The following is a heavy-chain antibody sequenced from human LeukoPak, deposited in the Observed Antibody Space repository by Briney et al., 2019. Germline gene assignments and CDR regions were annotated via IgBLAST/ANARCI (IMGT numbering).Heavy chain of an antibody. CDR2: ISSDGDST. Sequence: PGGSLRLSCAASGFTFSRYAMHWVRQAPGKGLEYVSAISSDGDSTYYANSVKGRFTISRDSSKNTLFLQMGSLRAEDMAVYYCARDNRGSSWSYYFDYWGQGTLVTVSS. D-gene: IGHD6-13*01. V-gene: IGHV3-64*01. J-gene: IGHJ4*02. CDR1: GFTFSRYA. CDR3: ARDNRGSSWSYYFDY.